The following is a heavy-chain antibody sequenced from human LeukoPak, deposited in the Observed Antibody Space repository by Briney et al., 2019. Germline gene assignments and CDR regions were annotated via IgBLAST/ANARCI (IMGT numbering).Heavy chain of an antibody. CDR2: ISGAGT. Sequence: GGSLRLSCAASNFAFSTYAMTWVRQAPGKGLEWVSSISGAGTSYADSVKGRFTISRDNSKSTLFLQMNSLRAEDTAVYYCTKDPNGDYVGAFDFWGQGTMVTVS. J-gene: IGHJ3*01. CDR3: TKDPNGDYVGAFDF. D-gene: IGHD4-17*01. V-gene: IGHV3-23*01. CDR1: NFAFSTYA.